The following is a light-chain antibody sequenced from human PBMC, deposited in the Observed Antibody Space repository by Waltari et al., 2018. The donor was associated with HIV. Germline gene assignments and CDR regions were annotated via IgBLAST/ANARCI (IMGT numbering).Light chain of an antibody. V-gene: IGKV1-5*03. CDR1: QILNSW. J-gene: IGKJ1*01. CDR3: QHYISFSQWT. CDR2: KAS. Sequence: DIQMTQSPSTLSASVGDRAIITCRGSQILNSWLAWYQQKPSKPPNLLSSKASTLETGVPSRFSGAESGTQFIHTFSCLQPDDVVTYYCQHYISFSQWTFGQGTNVEIK.